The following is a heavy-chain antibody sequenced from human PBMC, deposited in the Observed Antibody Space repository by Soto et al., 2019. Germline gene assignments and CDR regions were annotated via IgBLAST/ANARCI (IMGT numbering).Heavy chain of an antibody. CDR1: GFTFSSYA. Sequence: EVQLLESGGGLVQPGGSLRLSCAASGFTFSSYAMNWVRQAPGKGLEWVSGITGSGGTTYYADSVKGRFTISRDNSRNTLDLQMNSLRGEDTALYYCAKVRRDSFGSGTYYNPLNDWGQGTLVTVSS. CDR3: AKVRRDSFGSGTYYNPLND. D-gene: IGHD3-10*01. J-gene: IGHJ4*02. CDR2: ITGSGGTT. V-gene: IGHV3-23*01.